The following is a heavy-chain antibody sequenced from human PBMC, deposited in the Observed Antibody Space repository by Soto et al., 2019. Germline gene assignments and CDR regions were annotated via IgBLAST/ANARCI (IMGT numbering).Heavy chain of an antibody. CDR3: VCSTRDGYGPVIFYFDS. Sequence: PGESLKISCKGSGYSFTSYWIGWVRQMPGKGLEWMGIIYPGDSDTRYSPSFQGQVTISADKSTSTAYLRFNSLKASDTAMYFCVCSTRDGYGPVIFYFDSWGQGTLVTVSS. CDR1: GYSFTSYW. V-gene: IGHV5-51*01. J-gene: IGHJ4*02. D-gene: IGHD5-12*01. CDR2: IYPGDSDT.